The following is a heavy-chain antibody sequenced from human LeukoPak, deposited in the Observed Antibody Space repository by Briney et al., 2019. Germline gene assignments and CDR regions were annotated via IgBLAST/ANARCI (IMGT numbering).Heavy chain of an antibody. CDR2: TSYDGSNK. CDR1: GFTFSSYA. CDR3: AKDLPVGATQRYLNNWFDP. Sequence: GGSLRLSCAASGFTFSSYAMHWVRQAPGKGLEWVAVTSYDGSNKYYADSVKGRFTISRDNSKNTLYVQMNSLRAEDTAVYYCAKDLPVGATQRYLNNWFDPWGQGTLVTVSS. V-gene: IGHV3-30-3*01. J-gene: IGHJ5*02. D-gene: IGHD1-26*01.